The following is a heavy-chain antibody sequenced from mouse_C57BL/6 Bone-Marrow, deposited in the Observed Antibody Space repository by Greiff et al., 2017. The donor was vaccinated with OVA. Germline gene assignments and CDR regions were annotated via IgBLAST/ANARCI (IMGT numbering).Heavy chain of an antibody. J-gene: IGHJ4*01. CDR3: AKGTTVVSYYAMDY. Sequence: VQLQQSGAELARPGASVKLSCKASGYTFTSYGISWVKQRPGQGLEWIGDIYPRSGYTYYNEKFKGKATLTADKSSSTAYMELSSLTSEDSAVYFGAKGTTVVSYYAMDYWGQGTTVTVSS. V-gene: IGHV1-81*01. D-gene: IGHD1-1*01. CDR1: GYTFTSYG. CDR2: IYPRSGYT.